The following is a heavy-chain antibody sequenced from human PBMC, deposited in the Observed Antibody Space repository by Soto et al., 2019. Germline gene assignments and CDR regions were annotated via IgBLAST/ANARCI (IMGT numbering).Heavy chain of an antibody. CDR1: GFTFSSYG. CDR2: ISYDGNNK. V-gene: IGHV3-30*18. CDR3: AKDWGDIEVVPGAVTEY. Sequence: QVQLVESGGGVVQPGRSLRLSCAASGFTFSSYGMHWVRQAPGKGLEWVAVISYDGNNKYYADSVEGRFTISRDSSKNTLFLHMNSLRAEDTAVYYCAKDWGDIEVVPGAVTEYWGQGTLVTVSS. D-gene: IGHD2-2*01. J-gene: IGHJ4*02.